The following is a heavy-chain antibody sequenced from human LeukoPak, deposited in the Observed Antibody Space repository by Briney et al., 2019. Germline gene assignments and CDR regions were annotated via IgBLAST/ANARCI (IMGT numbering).Heavy chain of an antibody. CDR2: INPNSGGT. Sequence: ASVKVSCKASGYTSTSYAMNWVRQAPGQGLEWMGWINPNSGGTNYAQKFQGRVTMTRDTSISTAYMELSRLRSDDTAVYYCAREVSYDFWSGYCDYWGQGTLVTVSS. CDR3: AREVSYDFWSGYCDY. J-gene: IGHJ4*02. D-gene: IGHD3-3*01. CDR1: GYTSTSYA. V-gene: IGHV1-2*02.